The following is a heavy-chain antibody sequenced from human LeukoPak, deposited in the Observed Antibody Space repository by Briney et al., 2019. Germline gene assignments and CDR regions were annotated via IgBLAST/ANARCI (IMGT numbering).Heavy chain of an antibody. CDR1: GFTVSSNY. Sequence: GGSLRLSCAASGFTVSSNYMSWVRQAPGKGLEWVSVIYSGGSTYYADSVKGRFTISRDNAKNTLYLQMNSLRAEDTAVYYCARDPHVVVVPAASPYFDYWGQGTLVTVSS. CDR3: ARDPHVVVVPAASPYFDY. J-gene: IGHJ4*02. CDR2: IYSGGST. D-gene: IGHD2-2*01. V-gene: IGHV3-66*01.